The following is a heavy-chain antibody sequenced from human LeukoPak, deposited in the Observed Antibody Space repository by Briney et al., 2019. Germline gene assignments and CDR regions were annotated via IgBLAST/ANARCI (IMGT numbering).Heavy chain of an antibody. V-gene: IGHV3-23*01. CDR2: ISGSGGST. D-gene: IGHD3-10*01. J-gene: IGHJ4*02. Sequence: GGSLRLSCPGSGFTFRSYAMSWVRQAPGKGLEWVSAISGSGGSTYYADSVKGRFTISRDNSKNTLSLQMNSLRAEDTAVYYCATLWFGELGLYWGQGTLVSVSS. CDR1: GFTFRSYA. CDR3: ATLWFGELGLY.